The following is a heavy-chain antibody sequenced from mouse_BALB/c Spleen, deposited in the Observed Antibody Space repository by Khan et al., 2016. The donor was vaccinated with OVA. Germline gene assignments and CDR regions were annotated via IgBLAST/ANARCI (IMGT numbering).Heavy chain of an antibody. V-gene: IGHV5-9-3*01. CDR2: ISSGGSYT. J-gene: IGHJ2*01. D-gene: IGHD1-1*01. Sequence: EVELVESGGGLVKPGGSLKLSCAASGFTFSNYGMSWVRQTPEKRLEWVATISSGGSYTYYPDSVKGRFTISRDNARNTLYLQMRGLRSEDTAMYYCARTHGYDGSNYFDYWGQGTTLTVSS. CDR1: GFTFSNYG. CDR3: ARTHGYDGSNYFDY.